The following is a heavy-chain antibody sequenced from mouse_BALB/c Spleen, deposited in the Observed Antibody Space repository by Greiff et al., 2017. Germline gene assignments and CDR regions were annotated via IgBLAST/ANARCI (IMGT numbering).Heavy chain of an antibody. CDR2: ISSGSSTI. CDR3: AELGRGY. CDR1: GFTFSSFG. J-gene: IGHJ2*01. V-gene: IGHV5-17*02. D-gene: IGHD4-1*01. Sequence: EVKLVESGGGLVQPGGSRKLSCAASGFTFSSFGMHWVRQAPEKGLEWVAYISSGSSTIYYADTVKGRFTISRDNPKNTLFLQMTSLRSEDTAMYYCAELGRGYWGQGTTLTVSS.